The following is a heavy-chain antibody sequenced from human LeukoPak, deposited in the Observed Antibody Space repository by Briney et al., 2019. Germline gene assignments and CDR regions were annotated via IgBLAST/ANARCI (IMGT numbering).Heavy chain of an antibody. V-gene: IGHV3-48*03. CDR2: ISSSGSTI. J-gene: IGHJ4*02. CDR1: GFTFSSYE. Sequence: GGSLRLSCAASGFTFSSYEMNWVRQAPGKGLEWVSYISSSGSTIYYADSVKGRFTISRDNSKKSLYLQMNSLRVEDTAVYYCATEVWYRFDYWGQGTLVTVSP. D-gene: IGHD2-15*01. CDR3: ATEVWYRFDY.